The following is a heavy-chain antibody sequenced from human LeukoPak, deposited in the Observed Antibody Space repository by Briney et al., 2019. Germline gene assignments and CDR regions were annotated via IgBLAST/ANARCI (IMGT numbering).Heavy chain of an antibody. CDR3: HCSGGNCYKP. CDR1: GFTFSRHG. J-gene: IGHJ5*02. D-gene: IGHD2-15*01. Sequence: PGGTLRLSCAVSGFTFSRHGMNWVRQAPGKWLEWVSGISPSGGILYYADSVKGQFTISRDNFKNTVYLQMNSLRAGDTAVYYCHCSGGNCYKPWGQGTLVTVSS. V-gene: IGHV3-23*01. CDR2: ISPSGGIL.